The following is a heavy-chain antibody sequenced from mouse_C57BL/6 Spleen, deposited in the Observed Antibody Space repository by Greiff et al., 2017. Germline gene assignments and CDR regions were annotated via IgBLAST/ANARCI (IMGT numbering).Heavy chain of an antibody. Sequence: VQLQQSGAELVRPGASVTLSCKASGYTFTDYEMHWVKQTPVHGLEWIGAIDPETGGTAYNQKFKGKAILTADKSSSTAYMELRSLTSEDSAVYYCTRGVGYDGYYNDWGQGTTLTVSS. CDR2: IDPETGGT. V-gene: IGHV1-15*01. CDR3: TRGVGYDGYYND. CDR1: GYTFTDYE. D-gene: IGHD2-3*01. J-gene: IGHJ2*01.